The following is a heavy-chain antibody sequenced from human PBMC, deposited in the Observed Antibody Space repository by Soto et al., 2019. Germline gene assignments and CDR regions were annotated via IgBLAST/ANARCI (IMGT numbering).Heavy chain of an antibody. CDR1: GFTFSSYG. V-gene: IGHV3-30*18. D-gene: IGHD3-22*01. J-gene: IGHJ4*02. Sequence: GGSLRLSCAASGFTFSSYGMHWVRQAPDKGLEWVAVISYDGSNKYYADSVKGRFTIPRDNSKNTLYLQMNSLRAEDTAVYYCAKDAGRFYYDSSGYLLYWGQGTLVTVSS. CDR3: AKDAGRFYYDSSGYLLY. CDR2: ISYDGSNK.